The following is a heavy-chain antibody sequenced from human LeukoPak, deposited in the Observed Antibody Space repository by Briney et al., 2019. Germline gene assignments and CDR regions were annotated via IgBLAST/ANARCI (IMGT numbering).Heavy chain of an antibody. Sequence: PGGSLRLSCAPSGFIFSDYWFHWVRQTPGQGLVWVAAINRDGTGTSHADSVRGRFTISRDNSKNTLYLQVNSLRAEDTAVYYCAKSPGRYSGSGDYFHYWGQGTLVTVSS. CDR3: AKSPGRYSGSGDYFHY. D-gene: IGHD1-26*01. CDR2: INRDGTGT. V-gene: IGHV3-74*01. CDR1: GFIFSDYW. J-gene: IGHJ4*02.